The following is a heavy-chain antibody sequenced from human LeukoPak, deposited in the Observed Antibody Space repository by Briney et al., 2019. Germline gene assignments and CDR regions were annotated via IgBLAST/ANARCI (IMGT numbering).Heavy chain of an antibody. CDR1: GFTFSSYS. D-gene: IGHD3-16*01. CDR3: ARLVGVSPLDF. CDR2: IRGDGNT. J-gene: IGHJ4*02. V-gene: IGHV3-23*01. Sequence: GGSLRLSCAASGFTFSSYSMYWVRQSPRKGLEWVSEIRGDGNTYYADSVKGRFAISRDDSKNTLFLQMHSLRVEDTAIYYCARLVGVSPLDFWGRGALVTVSS.